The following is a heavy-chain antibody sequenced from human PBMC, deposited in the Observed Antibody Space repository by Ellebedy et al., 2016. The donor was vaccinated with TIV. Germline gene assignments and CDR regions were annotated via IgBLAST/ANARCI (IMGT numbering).Heavy chain of an antibody. V-gene: IGHV4-59*01. CDR1: GGSLRTYY. Sequence: SETLSLTCTVSGGSLRTYYWSWVRQPPGKGLEWIGYIYDTGSTSYSPSLRSRVSITIDTSTNQFSLRLNSVTAADTAVYYCAREAVEVATVEDFYYYMDAWGKGTTVTVSS. J-gene: IGHJ6*03. D-gene: IGHD5-24*01. CDR3: AREAVEVATVEDFYYYMDA. CDR2: IYDTGST.